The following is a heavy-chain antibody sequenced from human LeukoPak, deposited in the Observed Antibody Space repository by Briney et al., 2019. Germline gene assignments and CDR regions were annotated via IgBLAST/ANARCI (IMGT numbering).Heavy chain of an antibody. Sequence: GGSLRLSCVASGFAFPSHGINWVRQAPGRGLEWVSGISGSGTKAYYADSVKGRFTVSRDNSKNTLCLQMDSLRGEDTAMYYCAKYRRTTVLVMVSVGGFDIWGQGTMVTVSS. CDR1: GFAFPSHG. V-gene: IGHV3-23*01. CDR2: ISGSGTKA. J-gene: IGHJ3*02. CDR3: AKYRRTTVLVMVSVGGFDI. D-gene: IGHD2-8*01.